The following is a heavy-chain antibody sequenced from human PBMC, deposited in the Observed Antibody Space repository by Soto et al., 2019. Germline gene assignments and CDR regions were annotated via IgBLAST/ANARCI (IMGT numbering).Heavy chain of an antibody. V-gene: IGHV5-10-1*01. J-gene: IGHJ4*02. Sequence: LGESLKISCKGSGYSFTSYWISWVRQMPGKGLEWMGRIDPSDSYTNYSPSFQGHVTISADKSISTAYLQWSSLKASDTAMYYCAREAGSGSYFFDYWGQGTLVTVSS. CDR1: GYSFTSYW. CDR3: AREAGSGSYFFDY. D-gene: IGHD3-10*01. CDR2: IDPSDSYT.